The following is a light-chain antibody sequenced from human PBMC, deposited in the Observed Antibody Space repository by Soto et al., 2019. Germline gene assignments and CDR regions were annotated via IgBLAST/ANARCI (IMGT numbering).Light chain of an antibody. Sequence: EIVLTQSPGTLSLSPGERATLSCRASQSVSSSYLAWYQQKPGQAPRLLIYGASSRATGIPGRFSGSGSGTDFTLTISRLEPEDFAVCYCQQYGSSPLTFGGGTKVEIK. CDR2: GAS. CDR1: QSVSSSY. V-gene: IGKV3-20*01. J-gene: IGKJ4*01. CDR3: QQYGSSPLT.